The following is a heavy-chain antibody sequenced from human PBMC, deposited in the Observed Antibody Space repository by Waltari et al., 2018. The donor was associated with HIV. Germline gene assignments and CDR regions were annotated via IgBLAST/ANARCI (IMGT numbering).Heavy chain of an antibody. Sequence: EVQLVESGGGLVQPGGSVRLSCAASGFTFSSYWMHWVRHAPGKGLVWVSRINSDGSITSHADSVKGRFTISRDNARNTLYLQMNSLGAEDTAMYYCAKGGTSGYTFGFGRWGQGTLVTVSS. V-gene: IGHV3-74*01. J-gene: IGHJ1*01. D-gene: IGHD5-18*01. CDR1: GFTFSSYW. CDR2: INSDGSIT. CDR3: AKGGTSGYTFGFGR.